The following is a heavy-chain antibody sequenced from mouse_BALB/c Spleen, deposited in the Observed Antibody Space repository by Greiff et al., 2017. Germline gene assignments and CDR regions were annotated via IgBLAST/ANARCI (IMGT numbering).Heavy chain of an antibody. CDR2: ISSGGST. V-gene: IGHV5-6-5*01. CDR1: GFTFSSYA. D-gene: IGHD1-3*01. CDR3: ARGRDNYYFDY. J-gene: IGHJ2*01. Sequence: EVKLVESGGGLVKPGGSLKLSCAASGFTFSSYAMPWVRQTPEKGLEWVASISSGGSTYYSDSVVGRLTISRDNARNILYLQMSRLRSEDTAMYYCARGRDNYYFDYWGQGTTLTVSS.